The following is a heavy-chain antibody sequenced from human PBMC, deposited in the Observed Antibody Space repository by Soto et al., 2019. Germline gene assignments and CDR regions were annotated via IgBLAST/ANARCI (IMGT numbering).Heavy chain of an antibody. D-gene: IGHD3-9*01. CDR3: AKDKNWLPSHYYYGMDV. CDR1: GFTFSSYG. J-gene: IGHJ6*02. Sequence: PGGSLRLSCAASGFTFSSYGMHWVRQAPGKGLEWVAVISYDGSNKYYADSVKGRFTISRDNSKNTLYLQMNSLRAEDTAVYYCAKDKNWLPSHYYYGMDVWGQGTTVTGSS. CDR2: ISYDGSNK. V-gene: IGHV3-30*18.